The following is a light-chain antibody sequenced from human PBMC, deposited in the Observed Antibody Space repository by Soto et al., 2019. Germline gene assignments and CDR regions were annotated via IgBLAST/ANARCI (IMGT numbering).Light chain of an antibody. J-gene: IGKJ1*01. Sequence: EIVLTQSPGTLSLSPGERATLSCRASQSVSSNYLAWYQQKPGQAPRLLIYGASSRATGIPDRFSGSGSGTDFTLTISRREPEDFAVYYCQQLGTFGQGTKVEIK. CDR1: QSVSSNY. CDR2: GAS. CDR3: QQLGT. V-gene: IGKV3-20*01.